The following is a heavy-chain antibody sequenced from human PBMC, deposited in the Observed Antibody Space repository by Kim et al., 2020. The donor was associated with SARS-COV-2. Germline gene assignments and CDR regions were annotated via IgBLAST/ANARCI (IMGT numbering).Heavy chain of an antibody. V-gene: IGHV3-48*02. J-gene: IGHJ6*02. CDR1: GFTFSSYS. Sequence: GGSLRLSCAASGFTFSSYSMNWVRQAPGKGLEWVSYISSSSSTIYYADSVKGRFTISRDNAKNSLYLQMNSLRDEDTAVYYCARHHVYYDSSGYYYYGMDVWGQGTTVTVSS. CDR3: ARHHVYYDSSGYYYYGMDV. D-gene: IGHD3-22*01. CDR2: ISSSSSTI.